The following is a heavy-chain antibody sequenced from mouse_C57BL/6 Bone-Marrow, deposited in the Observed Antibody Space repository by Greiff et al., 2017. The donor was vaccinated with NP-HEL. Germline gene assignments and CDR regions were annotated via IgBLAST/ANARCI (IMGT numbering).Heavy chain of an antibody. CDR2: INPGSGGT. CDR3: ARRYDYDVRDFDY. D-gene: IGHD2-4*01. CDR1: GYAFTNYL. V-gene: IGHV1-54*01. J-gene: IGHJ2*01. Sequence: QVQLQQSGAELVRPGTSVKVSCKASGYAFTNYLIEWVKQRPGQGLEWIGVINPGSGGTNYNEKFKGKATLTADKSSSTAYMQLSSLTSEDSAVYFCARRYDYDVRDFDYWGQGTTLTVSS.